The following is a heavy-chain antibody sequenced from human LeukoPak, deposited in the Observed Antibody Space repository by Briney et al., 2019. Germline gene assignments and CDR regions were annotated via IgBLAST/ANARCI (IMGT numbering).Heavy chain of an antibody. CDR1: GFTFSSYA. CDR3: AKGLNYYGSGSYYNRPDAFDI. J-gene: IGHJ3*02. D-gene: IGHD3-10*01. V-gene: IGHV3-30*04. CDR2: ISYDGSNK. Sequence: PGGSLRLSCAASGFTFSSYAMHWVRQAPGKGLEWVAVISYDGSNKYYADSVKGRFTISRDNSKNTLYLQMNSLRAEDTAVYYCAKGLNYYGSGSYYNRPDAFDIWGQGTMVTVSS.